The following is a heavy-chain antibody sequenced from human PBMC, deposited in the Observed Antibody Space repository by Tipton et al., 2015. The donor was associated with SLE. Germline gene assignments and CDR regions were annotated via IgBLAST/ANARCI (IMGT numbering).Heavy chain of an antibody. CDR3: ARDREADVLRFLEWLF. V-gene: IGHV3-21*03. J-gene: IGHJ4*02. D-gene: IGHD3-3*01. CDR2: ISSSSSYI. CDR1: GFTFSSYS. Sequence: SLRLSCAASGFTFSSYSMNWVRQAPGKGLEWVSSISSSSSYIYYADSVKGRFTISRDNAKNSLYLQMNSLRAEDTAVYYCARDREADVLRFLEWLFGGQGTLVTVSS.